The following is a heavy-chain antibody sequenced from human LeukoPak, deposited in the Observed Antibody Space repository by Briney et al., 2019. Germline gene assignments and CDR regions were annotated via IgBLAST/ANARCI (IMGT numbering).Heavy chain of an antibody. CDR1: GGSISSDSYY. CDR2: IYYSGST. Sequence: SETLSLTCTVSGGSISSDSYYWAWIRQPPGKGLEWIASIYYSGSTNYNPSLKSRVTISVDTSKNQFSLKLSSVTAADTAVYYCARGGTYYDFWSGYNFDYWGQGTLVTVSS. D-gene: IGHD3-3*01. J-gene: IGHJ4*02. V-gene: IGHV4-39*07. CDR3: ARGGTYYDFWSGYNFDY.